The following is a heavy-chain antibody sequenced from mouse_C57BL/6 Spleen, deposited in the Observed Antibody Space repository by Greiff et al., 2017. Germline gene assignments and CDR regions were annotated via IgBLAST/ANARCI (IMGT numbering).Heavy chain of an antibody. CDR2: IDPYDSYT. D-gene: IGHD1-1*01. Sequence: VQLQQPGAELVKPGTSVKLSCKASGYTFTSYWMHWVKQRPGQGLEWIGVIDPYDSYTNYNQTFKGKATFTVDTSSSTAYIQLSSRTSEAYSVYYCARDFGYYGSRKYFDVWGTGTTVTVSS. V-gene: IGHV1-59*01. J-gene: IGHJ1*03. CDR3: ARDFGYYGSRKYFDV. CDR1: GYTFTSYW.